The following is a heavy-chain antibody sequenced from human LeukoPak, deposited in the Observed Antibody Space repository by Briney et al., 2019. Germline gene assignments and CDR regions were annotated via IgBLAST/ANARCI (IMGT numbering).Heavy chain of an antibody. CDR2: FDPEDGET. V-gene: IGHV1-24*01. CDR1: GYTLTELS. D-gene: IGHD2-2*01. J-gene: IGHJ5*02. Sequence: ASVKVSCKVSGYTLTELSMHWVRQAPGKGLEWMGGFDPEDGETIYAQKFQGRVTMTEDTSTDTAYMELSSLRSEDTAVYYCATAERLGYCSSTSCYLAPRGQGTLVTVSS. CDR3: ATAERLGYCSSTSCYLAP.